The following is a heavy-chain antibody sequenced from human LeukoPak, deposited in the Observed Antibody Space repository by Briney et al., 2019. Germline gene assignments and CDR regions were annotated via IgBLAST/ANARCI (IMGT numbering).Heavy chain of an antibody. CDR1: GFTFSSFH. CDR3: ASEVVPAATYYYYGMDV. V-gene: IGHV3-48*01. D-gene: IGHD2-2*01. J-gene: IGHJ6*02. CDR2: ISRDSTTI. Sequence: GGSLRLSCAASGFTFSSFHINWVRQAPGKGLEWLSYISRDSTTIYYADSVKGRFTISRDNSKNTLYLQMNSLRAEDTAVYYCASEVVPAATYYYYGMDVWGQGTTVTVSS.